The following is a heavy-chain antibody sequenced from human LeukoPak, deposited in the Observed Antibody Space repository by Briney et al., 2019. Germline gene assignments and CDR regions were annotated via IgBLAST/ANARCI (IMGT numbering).Heavy chain of an antibody. CDR2: INPNSGGT. D-gene: IGHD3-16*02. CDR1: GYTFTGYY. Sequence: ASVKVSCKTSGYTFTGYYMHWVRQAPGQGLEWMGWINPNSGGTNYAQKFQGRVTMTSDTSISTAYMELSRLRSDDTAVYYCARARSLRGLRLGELSLLPGADWGQGTLVTVSS. CDR3: ARARSLRGLRLGELSLLPGAD. J-gene: IGHJ4*02. V-gene: IGHV1-2*02.